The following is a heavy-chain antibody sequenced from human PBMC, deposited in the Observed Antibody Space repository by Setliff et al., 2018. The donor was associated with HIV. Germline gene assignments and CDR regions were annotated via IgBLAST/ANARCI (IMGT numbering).Heavy chain of an antibody. V-gene: IGHV4-4*07. D-gene: IGHD6-19*01. CDR1: GGSFSGYH. Sequence: SETLSLTCSVSGGSFSGYHWNWIRQPAGKGLEWIGRIYTSGSTNYNPSLKSRVTISVDTSKNQFSLKLSSVTAADTAVYYCASTGYSSGWSFDYWGQGTLVTVSS. CDR3: ASTGYSSGWSFDY. J-gene: IGHJ4*02. CDR2: IYTSGST.